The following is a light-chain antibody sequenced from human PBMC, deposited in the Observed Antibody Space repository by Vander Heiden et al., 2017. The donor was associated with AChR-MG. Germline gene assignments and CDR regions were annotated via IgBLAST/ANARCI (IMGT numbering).Light chain of an antibody. CDR3: QAWESSLEV. CDR1: TLGDKY. J-gene: IGLJ2*01. Sequence: SYQLSQPPSVSVSPGQTSTNTCSGDTLGDKYASWYQQKPGESPVPGIYQDSKRPSGIPERFSGSNSGNKATLTISGTQAMDEADDYCQAWESSLEVFGGGTKLTVL. V-gene: IGLV3-1*01. CDR2: QDS.